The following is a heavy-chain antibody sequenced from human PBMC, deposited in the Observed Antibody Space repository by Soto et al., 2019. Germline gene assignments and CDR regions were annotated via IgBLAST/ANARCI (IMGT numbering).Heavy chain of an antibody. CDR2: IYYSGST. Sequence: QVQLQESGPGLVKPSETLSLTCTVSGGSISSYYWSWIRQPPGKGLEGIGYIYYSGSTNYNPSLKSRVTISVDTSKNQFSLKLSSVTAADTAVYYCARYADTATPWFDPWGQGTLVTVSS. CDR3: ARYADTATPWFDP. J-gene: IGHJ5*02. V-gene: IGHV4-59*01. D-gene: IGHD5-18*01. CDR1: GGSISSYY.